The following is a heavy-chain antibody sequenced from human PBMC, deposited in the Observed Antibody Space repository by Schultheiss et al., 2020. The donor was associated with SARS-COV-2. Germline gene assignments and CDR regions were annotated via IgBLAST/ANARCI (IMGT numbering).Heavy chain of an antibody. CDR1: GFAFSHYG. CDR2: ISYDGSKE. D-gene: IGHD3-22*01. J-gene: IGHJ4*02. V-gene: IGHV3-30*03. CDR3: ARKEYYDPRTYECFDH. Sequence: GESLKISCAASGFAFSHYGMHWVRQAPGKGLEWVAVISYDGSKEYYAASVTGRFTISRDNSKNTLYLQMNSLRPEDTGVYYCARKEYYDPRTYECFDHWGQGTLVTVSS.